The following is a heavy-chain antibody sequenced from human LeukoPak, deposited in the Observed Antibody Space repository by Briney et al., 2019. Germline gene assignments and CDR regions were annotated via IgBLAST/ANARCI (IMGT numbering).Heavy chain of an antibody. Sequence: GGSLRLSCAASGFTFSSYGMHWVRQAPGKGLEWVAVISCDGSNKYYADSVKGRFTISRDNSKNTLYLQMNSLRAEDTAVYYCAKQLAGSFDYWGQGTLVTVSS. J-gene: IGHJ4*02. CDR2: ISCDGSNK. CDR3: AKQLAGSFDY. CDR1: GFTFSSYG. V-gene: IGHV3-30*18. D-gene: IGHD6-19*01.